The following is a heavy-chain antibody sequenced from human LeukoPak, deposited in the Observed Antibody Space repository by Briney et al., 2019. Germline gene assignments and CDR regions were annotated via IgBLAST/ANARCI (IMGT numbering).Heavy chain of an antibody. V-gene: IGHV4-4*07. CDR1: GDPISSYY. Sequence: SETLSLTCTVSGDPISSYYWSWIRQPAGKGLEWIGRFYTSGTTNYNSSLKSRLTMSVDTSKNQFSLKLSSVTAADTAVYYCARLGSSGSAQYFQDWGQGTLVTVSS. CDR3: ARLGSSGSAQYFQD. D-gene: IGHD6-19*01. CDR2: FYTSGTT. J-gene: IGHJ1*01.